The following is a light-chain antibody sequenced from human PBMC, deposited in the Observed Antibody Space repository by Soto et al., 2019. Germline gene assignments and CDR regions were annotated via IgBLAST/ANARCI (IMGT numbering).Light chain of an antibody. V-gene: IGLV2-14*01. CDR3: SAYTSSNTWV. CDR2: EVS. Sequence: QSALTQPASVSGSPGQSITISCTGASSDVGGYNYVSWYQQHPGKAPKLIIYEVSNRPSGVSNRFSGSKSDNTASLTISGLQAEDEADYYCSAYTSSNTWVFGGGTKLPVL. J-gene: IGLJ3*02. CDR1: SSDVGGYNY.